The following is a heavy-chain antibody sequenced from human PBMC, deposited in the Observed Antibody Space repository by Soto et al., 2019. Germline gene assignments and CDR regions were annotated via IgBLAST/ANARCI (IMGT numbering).Heavy chain of an antibody. CDR1: GFTFSSYA. Sequence: HPGGSLRLSCAASGFTFSSYAMSWVRQAPGKGLEWVSAISGSGGSTYYADSVKGRFTISRDNSKNTLYLQMNSLRAEDTAVYYCAKDLAPGRVAASCFDYWGQGTLVTVSS. CDR2: ISGSGGST. V-gene: IGHV3-23*01. D-gene: IGHD2-15*01. CDR3: AKDLAPGRVAASCFDY. J-gene: IGHJ4*02.